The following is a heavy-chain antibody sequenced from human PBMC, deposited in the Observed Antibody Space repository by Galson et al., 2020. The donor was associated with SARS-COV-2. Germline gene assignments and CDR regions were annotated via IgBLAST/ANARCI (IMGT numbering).Heavy chain of an antibody. J-gene: IGHJ6*02. CDR2: IRDKVYGGTT. CDR3: VRDFTGRSFYGMDV. Sequence: TGGSLRLSCTASGFTFGDYAMSWVRQAPGKGLEWVGFIRDKVYGGTTAYAASVKGRFTISRDDSKSIAYLQMNSLKTEDTAVYYCVRDFTGRSFYGMDVWGQGTTVTVSS. CDR1: GFTFGDYA. D-gene: IGHD3-16*01. V-gene: IGHV3-49*04.